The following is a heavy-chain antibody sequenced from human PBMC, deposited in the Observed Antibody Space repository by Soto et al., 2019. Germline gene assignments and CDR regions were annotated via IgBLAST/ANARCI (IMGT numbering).Heavy chain of an antibody. D-gene: IGHD3-22*01. CDR3: ARIPTAYYYDSSGYYGFDY. CDR1: GGSISSGGYY. CDR2: IYYSGST. V-gene: IGHV4-31*03. J-gene: IGHJ4*02. Sequence: SETLSLTCTVSGGSISSGGYYWSWIRQHPGKGLEWIGYIYYSGSTYYNPSLKSRVTISVDASKNQFSLKLSSVTAADTAVYYCARIPTAYYYDSSGYYGFDYWAQGTLVTVSS.